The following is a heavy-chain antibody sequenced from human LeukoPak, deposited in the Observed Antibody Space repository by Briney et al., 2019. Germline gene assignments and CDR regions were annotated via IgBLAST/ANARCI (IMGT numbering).Heavy chain of an antibody. CDR2: INHSGST. V-gene: IGHV4-34*01. Sequence: SETLSLTCAVYGGSFSGYYWSWIRQPPGKGLEWIGEINHSGSTNYDPSLKGRVTISVDTSKNQFSLKLSSVTAADTAVYYCAIRYDSSGYYYFDYWGQGTLVTVSS. CDR3: AIRYDSSGYYYFDY. D-gene: IGHD3-22*01. CDR1: GGSFSGYY. J-gene: IGHJ4*02.